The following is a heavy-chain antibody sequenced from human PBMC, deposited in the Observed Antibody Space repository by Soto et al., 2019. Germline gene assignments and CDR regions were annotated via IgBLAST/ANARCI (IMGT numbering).Heavy chain of an antibody. J-gene: IGHJ6*02. V-gene: IGHV3-33*01. CDR1: GFTFSSYG. CDR3: ARDDFWSGYQNNPLYYYYGMDV. Sequence: PGGSLRLSCAASGFTFSSYGMHWVRQAPGKGLEWVAFICYDGSNKYYADSVKGRFTISRDNSKNTLYLQLNSLRAEDTAVYYCARDDFWSGYQNNPLYYYYGMDVWGQGTTVTVSS. D-gene: IGHD3-3*01. CDR2: ICYDGSNK.